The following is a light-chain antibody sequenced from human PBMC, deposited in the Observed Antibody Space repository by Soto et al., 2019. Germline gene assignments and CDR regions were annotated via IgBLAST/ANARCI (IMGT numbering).Light chain of an antibody. Sequence: EIVLTQSPGTLSLSPGERATLSCRASQSVSSSYLAWYQQKPGQPPRLLIYGASSRATGIPDRFSGSGSGTDFTLTISSLQPDDFATYYCQQYNSYWTFGQGTKVDNK. J-gene: IGKJ1*01. CDR1: QSVSSSY. V-gene: IGKV3-20*01. CDR3: QQYNSYWT. CDR2: GAS.